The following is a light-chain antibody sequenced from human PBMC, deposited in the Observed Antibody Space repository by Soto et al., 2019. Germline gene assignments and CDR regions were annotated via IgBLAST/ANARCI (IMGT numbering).Light chain of an antibody. Sequence: EVVLTQSPGTLSLSPGERATLSCRASQSVSNTYVAWYQHIPGQTPRLLIYGASNRATGIPDRFSGSGSGTDFTLTISRLEPEDFAVYYCQQHDSSPWMFGQGTKVYIK. CDR1: QSVSNTY. J-gene: IGKJ1*01. CDR2: GAS. CDR3: QQHDSSPWM. V-gene: IGKV3-20*01.